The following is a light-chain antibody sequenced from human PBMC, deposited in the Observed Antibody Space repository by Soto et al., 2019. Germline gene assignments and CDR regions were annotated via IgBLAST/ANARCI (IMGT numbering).Light chain of an antibody. V-gene: IGKV1-5*03. Sequence: DIQMTQSPSTLSASVGDRVTITCRASQSISSWLAWYQQKPGKAPKLLIYKASSLESGVPSRFSGSGSGTDFTLSISNLRPEDFATYYCQQSFSIPFTFGPGTKVDIK. CDR1: QSISSW. J-gene: IGKJ3*01. CDR2: KAS. CDR3: QQSFSIPFT.